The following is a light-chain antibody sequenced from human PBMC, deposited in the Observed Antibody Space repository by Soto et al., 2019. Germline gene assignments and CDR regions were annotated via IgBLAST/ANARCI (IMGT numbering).Light chain of an antibody. CDR2: GNN. J-gene: IGLJ3*02. CDR3: QSYDSSLSGLWV. V-gene: IGLV1-44*01. CDR1: SSNIGSNT. Sequence: QSVLTQPPSASGTPGQRVTISCSGSSSNIGSNTVNWYQQLPGTAPKLLIYGNNIRPSGVPDRFSGSKSGTSASLAITGLQAEDEADYYCQSYDSSLSGLWVFGGGTKLTVL.